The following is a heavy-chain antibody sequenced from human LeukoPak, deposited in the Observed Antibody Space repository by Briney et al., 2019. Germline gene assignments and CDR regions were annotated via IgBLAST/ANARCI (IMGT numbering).Heavy chain of an antibody. CDR2: MNPNSGNT. D-gene: IGHD2-2*01. J-gene: IGHJ6*03. V-gene: IGHV1-8*01. CDR3: ARGDIVVVPVAPWNYYYYYMDV. Sequence: GASVKVSCKASGYTFTSYDINWVRQATGQGLEWMGWMNPNSGNTGYAQKFQGRVTMTRNTSISTAYMELSSLRSEDTAVYYCARGDIVVVPVAPWNYYYYYMDVRGKGTTVTVSS. CDR1: GYTFTSYD.